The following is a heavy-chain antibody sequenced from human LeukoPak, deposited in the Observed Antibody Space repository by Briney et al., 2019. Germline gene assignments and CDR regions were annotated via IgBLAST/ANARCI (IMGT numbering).Heavy chain of an antibody. D-gene: IGHD6-6*01. Sequence: SETLSLTCTVSGGSISSSSYYWGWIRQPPGKGLEWIGSIYYSGSTYCNPSLKSRVTISVDTSKNQFSLKLSSVTATDTAVYYCARQDSSSYDFDYWGQGTLVTVSS. J-gene: IGHJ4*02. CDR2: IYYSGST. CDR3: ARQDSSSYDFDY. CDR1: GGSISSSSYY. V-gene: IGHV4-39*01.